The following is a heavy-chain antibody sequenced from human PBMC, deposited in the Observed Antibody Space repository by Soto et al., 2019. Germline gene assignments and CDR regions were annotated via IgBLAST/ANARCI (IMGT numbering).Heavy chain of an antibody. CDR1: GGSISSYY. CDR3: ARGQDTAMVEWFDP. Sequence: SETLSLTCTVSGGSISSYYWSWIRQPPGKGLEWIGYIYYSGSTNYNPSLKSRVTISVDTSKNQFSLKLSSVTAADTAVYYCARGQDTAMVEWFDPWGQGTRVTVSS. CDR2: IYYSGST. J-gene: IGHJ5*02. V-gene: IGHV4-59*01. D-gene: IGHD5-18*01.